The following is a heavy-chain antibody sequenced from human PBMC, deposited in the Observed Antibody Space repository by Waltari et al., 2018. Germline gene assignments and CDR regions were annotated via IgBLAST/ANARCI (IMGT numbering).Heavy chain of an antibody. Sequence: EVQLVESGGGLVQPGGCLRLSCAASGFTLSSFWMNWVRQTPGKGLEWVAGIKQDGSEKYYADSVKGRFTISRDNAKNSLYLQMNSLRAEDTAVYYCATSGWYCFDYWGQGTLVTVSS. V-gene: IGHV3-7*01. CDR2: IKQDGSEK. D-gene: IGHD6-19*01. J-gene: IGHJ4*02. CDR3: ATSGWYCFDY. CDR1: GFTLSSFW.